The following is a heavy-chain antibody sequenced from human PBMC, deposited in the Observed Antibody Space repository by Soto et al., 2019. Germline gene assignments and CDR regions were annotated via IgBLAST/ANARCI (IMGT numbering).Heavy chain of an antibody. CDR3: ARENSYFDY. V-gene: IGHV1-18*01. CDR2: ISAYNSNA. CDR1: GYTFRNFG. J-gene: IGHJ4*02. Sequence: QIQLLQSGAEVKKPGASVKVTCKASGYTFRNFGISWVRQAPGQGLEWMGWISAYNSNANYAQKFQGRLTMTADTSTSTAYMELGSLRSDDTDVYYCARENSYFDYWGQGPLVTVSS.